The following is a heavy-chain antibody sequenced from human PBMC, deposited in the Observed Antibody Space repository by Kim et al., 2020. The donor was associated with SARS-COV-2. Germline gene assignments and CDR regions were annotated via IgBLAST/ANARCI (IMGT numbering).Heavy chain of an antibody. J-gene: IGHJ6*01. Sequence: VKGRITIHRDNHANTLYLQMNSLRPEDTAVYYCAKAVVRGVNYYYYGMDVWGQGTTVAVSS. CDR3: AKAVVRGVNYYYYGMDV. V-gene: IGHV3-30*02. D-gene: IGHD3-10*01.